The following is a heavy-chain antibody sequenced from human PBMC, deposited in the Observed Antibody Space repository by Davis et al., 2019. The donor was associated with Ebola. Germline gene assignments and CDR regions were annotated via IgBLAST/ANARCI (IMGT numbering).Heavy chain of an antibody. D-gene: IGHD4-17*01. Sequence: SETLSLSCTVSGGTISSCGFYWSRLRQHPGLGLVSSGYIYYSGSPYYNPALKSRVTISVDSSKNQFSLKLSSVTAADTAVYYCASDYGYYGMDVWGQGTTVTVSS. J-gene: IGHJ6*02. V-gene: IGHV4-31*03. CDR3: ASDYGYYGMDV. CDR1: GGTISSCGFY. CDR2: IYYSGSP.